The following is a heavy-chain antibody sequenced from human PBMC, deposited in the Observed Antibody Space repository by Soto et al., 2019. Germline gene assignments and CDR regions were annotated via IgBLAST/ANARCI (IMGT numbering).Heavy chain of an antibody. CDR3: SRENWFQDY. V-gene: IGHV3-7*03. J-gene: IGHJ4*02. Sequence: GGSLRLSCAASGFTFSVYYMTWVRQAPGKGLEWVASIKNDGSEQYYVDSVKGRFTISRDNAKNSVYLQMNSLRAGDTALYYCSRENWFQDYWGQGTLVTVSS. CDR2: IKNDGSEQ. D-gene: IGHD3-10*01. CDR1: GFTFSVYY.